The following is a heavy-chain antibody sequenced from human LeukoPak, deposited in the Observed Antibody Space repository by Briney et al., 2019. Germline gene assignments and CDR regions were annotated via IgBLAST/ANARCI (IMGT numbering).Heavy chain of an antibody. CDR3: ARAYSESYGLGYYYMDV. Sequence: PGGSLRLSCAASGFTFDDYTMHWVRQAPGKGLEWVSLISWDGGSTYYADSVKGRFTISRDNAKKSLYLQMNSLRAEDTAVYYCARAYSESYGLGYYYMDVWGKGTTVTVSS. CDR1: GFTFDDYT. J-gene: IGHJ6*03. V-gene: IGHV3-43*01. D-gene: IGHD1-26*01. CDR2: ISWDGGST.